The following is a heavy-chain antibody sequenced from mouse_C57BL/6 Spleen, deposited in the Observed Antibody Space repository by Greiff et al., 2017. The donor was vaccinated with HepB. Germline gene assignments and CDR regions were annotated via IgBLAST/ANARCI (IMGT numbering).Heavy chain of an antibody. D-gene: IGHD1-1*01. J-gene: IGHJ1*03. CDR1: GYAFSSSW. V-gene: IGHV1-82*01. CDR2: IYPGDGDT. Sequence: QVQLQQSGPELVKPGASVKISCKASGYAFSSSWMNWVKQRPGKGLEWIGRIYPGDGDTNYNGKFKGKATLTADKSSSTAYMPLSSLTSVDSAVYFCAYSDYCGSSYGYFDFWGTGTTVTVSS. CDR3: AYSDYCGSSYGYFDF.